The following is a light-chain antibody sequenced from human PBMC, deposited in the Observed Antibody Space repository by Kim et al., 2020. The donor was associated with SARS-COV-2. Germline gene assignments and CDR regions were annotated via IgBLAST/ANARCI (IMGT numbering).Light chain of an antibody. J-gene: IGKJ5*01. V-gene: IGKV3-11*01. CDR1: QGVSNY. Sequence: GTLSLSPGARATLSCRASQGVSNYLAWYQQKPGQAPRLLIYEAPKRAAGIPARFSGSGSGTDFTLTISRLEPGDSAVYFCQQRGSFGQGTRLEIK. CDR3: QQRGS. CDR2: EAP.